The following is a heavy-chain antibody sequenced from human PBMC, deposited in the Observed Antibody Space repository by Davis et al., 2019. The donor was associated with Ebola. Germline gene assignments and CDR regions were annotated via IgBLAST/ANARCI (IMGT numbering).Heavy chain of an antibody. D-gene: IGHD6-19*01. V-gene: IGHV3-21*04. J-gene: IGHJ4*02. CDR1: GFTFSTYS. Sequence: GESLKISCASSGFTFSTYSMNWVRQAPRKGLEWVSGICWNSANIGYADSVKGRFTISRDNAKGSLFLQMNSLRADDTAVYYCAGGSGWLIENWGQGTQVTVS. CDR3: AGGSGWLIEN. CDR2: ICWNSANI.